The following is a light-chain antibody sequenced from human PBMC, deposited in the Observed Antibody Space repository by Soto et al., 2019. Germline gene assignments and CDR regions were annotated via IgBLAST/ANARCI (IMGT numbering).Light chain of an antibody. CDR3: QQYNNWPPWT. CDR1: QDITNY. CDR2: GAS. J-gene: IGKJ1*01. V-gene: IGKV1-33*01. Sequence: DIQMTQSPSSLSASVGDRVTITCQASQDITNYLSWYQQKPGKAPKLLIYGASNLQTGVPSRFSGGGSGTDFTLTISSLQSEDFAVYYCQQYNNWPPWTFGQGTKVEIK.